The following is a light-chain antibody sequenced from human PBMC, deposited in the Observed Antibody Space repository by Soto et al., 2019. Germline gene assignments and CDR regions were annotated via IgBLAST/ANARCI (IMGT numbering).Light chain of an antibody. CDR1: QSVSSSY. CDR2: GAS. Sequence: EIVLTQSPGTLSLSPGERATLSCRASQSVSSSYLAWYQQKPGQAPRLLIYGASSRATGIPDRFSGSGSGTDFTLTISRLEPEDSAVYYCQQYGSSQAFGQGTKV. CDR3: QQYGSSQA. J-gene: IGKJ1*01. V-gene: IGKV3-20*01.